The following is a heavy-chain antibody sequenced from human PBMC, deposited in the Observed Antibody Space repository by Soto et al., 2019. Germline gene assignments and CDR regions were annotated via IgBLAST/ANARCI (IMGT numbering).Heavy chain of an antibody. V-gene: IGHV1-18*01. CDR1: GGTFSSYG. D-gene: IGHD3-10*01. Sequence: ASVKVSCKASGGTFSSYGISWVRQAPGQGLEWMGWISAYNGNTNYAQKLQGRVTMTTDTSTSTAYMELRSLRSDDTAVYYCARAVFSGSGDYMDVWGKGTTVTVSS. J-gene: IGHJ6*03. CDR3: ARAVFSGSGDYMDV. CDR2: ISAYNGNT.